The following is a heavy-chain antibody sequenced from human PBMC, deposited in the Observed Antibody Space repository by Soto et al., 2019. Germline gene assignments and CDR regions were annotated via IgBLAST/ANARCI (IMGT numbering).Heavy chain of an antibody. CDR1: GFTFSSYA. V-gene: IGHV3-23*01. CDR2: ISGSGGST. D-gene: IGHD3-10*01. CDR3: AKARTPNKWGYGSGKYGMDV. J-gene: IGHJ6*02. Sequence: GGSLRLSCVASGFTFSSYAMSWVRQAPGKGLEWVSAISGSGGSTYYADSVKGRFTISRDNSKNTLYLQMNSLRAEDTAVYYCAKARTPNKWGYGSGKYGMDVWGQGTTVTVSS.